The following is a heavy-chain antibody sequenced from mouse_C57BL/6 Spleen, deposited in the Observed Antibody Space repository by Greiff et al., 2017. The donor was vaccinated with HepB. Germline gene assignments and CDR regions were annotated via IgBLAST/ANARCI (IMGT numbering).Heavy chain of an antibody. D-gene: IGHD1-1*01. CDR2: IYPGSGST. CDR1: GYTFTSYW. V-gene: IGHV1-55*01. J-gene: IGHJ1*03. Sequence: QVQLQQPGAELVKPGASVKMSCKASGYTFTSYWITWVKQRPGQGLEWIGDIYPGSGSTNYNEKFKSKATLTVDTSSSTAYMQLSSLTSEDSAVYYCARWRYGSSWWYFDVWGTGTTVTVSS. CDR3: ARWRYGSSWWYFDV.